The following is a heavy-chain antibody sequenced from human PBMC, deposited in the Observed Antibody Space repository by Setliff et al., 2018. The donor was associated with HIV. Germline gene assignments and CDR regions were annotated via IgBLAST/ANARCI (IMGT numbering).Heavy chain of an antibody. Sequence: GESLKISCKGSGYSFTSYWIVWARQMPGKGLEWMGIIYPGDSDTRYSPSFQGQVTISVDKSINTAYLQWSSLKAADTAVYFCARLRITMIMMLNYFDYWGQGTLVTVSS. J-gene: IGHJ4*02. V-gene: IGHV5-51*01. D-gene: IGHD3-22*01. CDR3: ARLRITMIMMLNYFDY. CDR1: GYSFTSYW. CDR2: IYPGDSDT.